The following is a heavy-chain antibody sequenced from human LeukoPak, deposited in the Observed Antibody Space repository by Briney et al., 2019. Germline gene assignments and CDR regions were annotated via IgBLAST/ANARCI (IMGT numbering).Heavy chain of an antibody. CDR3: TREGGYDPSLNFDY. V-gene: IGHV6-1*01. CDR2: TYYRSKGYN. D-gene: IGHD5-12*01. CDR1: GDSVSSNSAA. Sequence: SQTLSLTCAISGDSVSSNSAAWNWIRQSPSRGLEWLGRTYYRSKGYNDYAVSVKSRITINPDTSKKQFSLQLNSVTPEDTAVYYCTREGGYDPSLNFDYWGQGTLVTVSS. J-gene: IGHJ4*02.